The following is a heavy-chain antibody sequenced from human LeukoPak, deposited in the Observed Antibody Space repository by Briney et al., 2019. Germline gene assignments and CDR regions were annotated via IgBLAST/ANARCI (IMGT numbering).Heavy chain of an antibody. D-gene: IGHD3-16*01. V-gene: IGHV3-23*01. J-gene: IGHJ4*02. CDR1: GFTFSSYA. Sequence: GGSLRLSCAASGFTFSSYAMSWVRQAPGKGLEWVSVISGSGGSTYYADSVKGRFTISRDNSKNTLYLQMNSLRAEDTAVYYCAKQGGVDYYFDYWGQGTLVTISS. CDR3: AKQGGVDYYFDY. CDR2: ISGSGGST.